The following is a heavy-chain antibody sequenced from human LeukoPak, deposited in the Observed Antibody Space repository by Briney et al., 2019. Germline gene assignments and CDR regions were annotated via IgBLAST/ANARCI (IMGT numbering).Heavy chain of an antibody. V-gene: IGHV3-33*01. CDR2: IWYDGSNK. D-gene: IGHD3-22*01. Sequence: GGSLRLSCAASGFTFSSYGMHWVRQAPGKGLEWVAVIWYDGSNKYYADSVKGRFTISRDNSKNTLYLQMNSLRAEDTAVYYCARGGYYDSSGYLFDYWGQGTLVTVSS. CDR1: GFTFSSYG. CDR3: ARGGYYDSSGYLFDY. J-gene: IGHJ4*02.